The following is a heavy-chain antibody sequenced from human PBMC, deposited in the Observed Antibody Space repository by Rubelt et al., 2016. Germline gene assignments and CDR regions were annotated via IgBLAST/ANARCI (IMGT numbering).Heavy chain of an antibody. Sequence: QLQLQESGPGLVKPSETLSLTCTVSGGSISSSSYYWGWIRQPPGKGLEWIGSIYYSGSTYYNPSLKSRVTISVDPSKNQFSRKLSSVTAADTAVYYCAREPPYYDILTGYYGMDVWGQGTTVTVSS. CDR3: AREPPYYDILTGYYGMDV. CDR1: GGSISSSSYY. D-gene: IGHD3-9*01. V-gene: IGHV4-39*07. CDR2: IYYSGST. J-gene: IGHJ6*02.